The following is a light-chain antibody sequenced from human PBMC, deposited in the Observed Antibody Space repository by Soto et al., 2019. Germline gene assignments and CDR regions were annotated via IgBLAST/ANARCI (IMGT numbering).Light chain of an antibody. V-gene: IGKV3-15*01. CDR3: QQYNSYWA. CDR2: GAS. J-gene: IGKJ1*01. CDR1: QTVHTN. Sequence: ETVMTQSPATLSVSPGDRVTLSCRASQTVHTNLAWFQQKPGQAPKLLIYGASTRDTGVPARFTGSGSGTEFTLTISSLQSEDFAVYFCQQYNSYWAFGQGTKVEI.